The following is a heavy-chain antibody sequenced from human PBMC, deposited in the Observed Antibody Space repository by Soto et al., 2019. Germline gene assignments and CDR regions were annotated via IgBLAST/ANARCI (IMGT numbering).Heavy chain of an antibody. V-gene: IGHV2-5*02. CDR3: AHARQPYYYYGMDV. J-gene: IGHJ6*02. CDR1: GFSLNTRGVG. D-gene: IGHD1-1*01. Sequence: QITLKESGPTLVNPTQTLTLTCTFSGFSLNTRGVGGGWIRQPPGKALEWLALIYWDDGKRYSPSLKSRRTITKDTSKNQVVLTMTNMDPVDTDTSYWAHARQPYYYYGMDVWGQGTTVTVSS. CDR2: IYWDDGK.